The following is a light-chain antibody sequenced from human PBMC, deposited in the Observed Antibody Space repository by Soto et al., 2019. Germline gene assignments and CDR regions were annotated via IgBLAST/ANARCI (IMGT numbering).Light chain of an antibody. CDR3: QQRSNWPPSIT. Sequence: EIMLTQSPGTLSLSPGERATLSFRASQSVSFSSLAWYQQKPGQTPRLLIYGASDRAPGIPARFSGSGSATDFTLTINNLEPEDFAVYYCQQRSNWPPSITFGQGTRLEIK. CDR1: QSVSFSS. J-gene: IGKJ5*01. V-gene: IGKV3-11*01. CDR2: GAS.